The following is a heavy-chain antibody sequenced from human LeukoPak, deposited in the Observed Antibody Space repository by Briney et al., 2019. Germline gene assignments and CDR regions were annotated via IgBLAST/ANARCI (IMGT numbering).Heavy chain of an antibody. V-gene: IGHV4-34*01. CDR3: ARVPYYYDSSGYY. J-gene: IGHJ4*02. CDR1: GESFSGYY. Sequence: SETLSLTCAVYGESFSGYYWSWIRQPPGKGLEWIGEINHSGSTNYNPSLKSRVTISVDTSKNQFSLKLSSVTAADTAVYYCARVPYYYDSSGYYWGQGTLVTVSS. CDR2: INHSGST. D-gene: IGHD3-22*01.